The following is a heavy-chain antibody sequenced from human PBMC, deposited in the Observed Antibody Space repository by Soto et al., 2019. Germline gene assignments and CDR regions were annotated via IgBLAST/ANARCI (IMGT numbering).Heavy chain of an antibody. J-gene: IGHJ4*02. V-gene: IGHV3-7*01. CDR1: GFTFSSYW. CDR3: ARIGSSGWYGRFDY. CDR2: IRQGGSDK. Sequence: GGSLRLSCAASGFTFSSYWMTWVRQAPGKGLEWVANIRQGGSDKSYVDSVKGRFTISRDNAKNSLFLQMSSLRAEDTAVYYCARIGSSGWYGRFDYWGQGTLVTVSS. D-gene: IGHD6-19*01.